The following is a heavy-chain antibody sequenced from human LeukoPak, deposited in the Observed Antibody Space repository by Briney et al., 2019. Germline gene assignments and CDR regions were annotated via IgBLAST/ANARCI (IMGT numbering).Heavy chain of an antibody. J-gene: IGHJ4*02. CDR2: ISYDARE. Sequence: GGSQRLSCTASGFIFNTYGMHWGRQAPGKGLEWVAAISYDAREFFADSVKGRFTISRDNSKNTLYLQMNNLRADDTAVYYCAKAGCGNANCYTNSWGQGTLVTVSS. CDR3: AKAGCGNANCYTNS. V-gene: IGHV3-30*18. D-gene: IGHD2-2*01. CDR1: GFIFNTYG.